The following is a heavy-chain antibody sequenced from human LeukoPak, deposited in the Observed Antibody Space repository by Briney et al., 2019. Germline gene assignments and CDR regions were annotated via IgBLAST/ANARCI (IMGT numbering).Heavy chain of an antibody. D-gene: IGHD3-10*01. V-gene: IGHV1-2*02. CDR3: ARDGHYGSGHVDY. Sequence: ASVKVSCKASGYTFTVVYMQWVRQAPGQGLEWMGWINPNSGGTYSAQKFQGRVTMTRDTSTSTAYMELRSLRSDDTAVYYCARDGHYGSGHVDYWGQGTLVTVSS. J-gene: IGHJ4*02. CDR1: GYTFTVVY. CDR2: INPNSGGT.